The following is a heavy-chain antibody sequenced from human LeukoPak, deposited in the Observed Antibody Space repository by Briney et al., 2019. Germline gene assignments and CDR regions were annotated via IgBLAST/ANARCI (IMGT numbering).Heavy chain of an antibody. J-gene: IGHJ5*02. CDR3: ARDREQWLRWFDP. CDR2: ISSSSSYI. V-gene: IGHV3-21*01. D-gene: IGHD6-19*01. CDR1: GFTFSSYS. Sequence: GGSLRLSCAASGFTFSSYSMNWVRQAPGKGLEWVSSISSSSSYIYYADSVKGRFTISRDNAKNSLYLQINSLRAEDTAVYYCARDREQWLRWFDPWGQGTLVTVSS.